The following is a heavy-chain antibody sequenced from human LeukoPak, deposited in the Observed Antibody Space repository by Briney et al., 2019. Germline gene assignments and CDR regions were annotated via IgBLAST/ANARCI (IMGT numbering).Heavy chain of an antibody. CDR2: IYHSGGT. Sequence: PSETLSLTCSVSGGSITNYYWSWIRQPAGKGLEGIGYIYHSGGTTYKPSLKSRVTISVDTSDNQVSLRLTSVTAADTAVYYCARVGSYDSSGYYFTDWGQGTPVTVSS. CDR1: GGSITNYY. CDR3: ARVGSYDSSGYYFTD. D-gene: IGHD3-22*01. J-gene: IGHJ4*02. V-gene: IGHV4-59*01.